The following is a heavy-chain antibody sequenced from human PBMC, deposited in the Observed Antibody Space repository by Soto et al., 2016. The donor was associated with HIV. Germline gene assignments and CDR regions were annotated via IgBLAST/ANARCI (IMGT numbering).Heavy chain of an antibody. V-gene: IGHV3-74*01. Sequence: EVQLVESGGGLVQPGGSLRLSCAASGSNFSSYWMHWVRQAPGKGLMWVSRINSGGSNTRYADSVKGRFTISRDNAKNTLYLQMNSLRADDTAVYYCARDRSFWSGSLYYWGQGTLVTVSS. CDR3: ARDRSFWSGSLYY. J-gene: IGHJ4*02. D-gene: IGHD3-3*01. CDR2: INSGGSNT. CDR1: GSNFSSYW.